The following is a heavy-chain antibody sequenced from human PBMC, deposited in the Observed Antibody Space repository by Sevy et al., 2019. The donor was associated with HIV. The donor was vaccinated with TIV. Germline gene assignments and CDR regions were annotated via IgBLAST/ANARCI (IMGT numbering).Heavy chain of an antibody. CDR2: ISYDGSNK. D-gene: IGHD2-2*02. V-gene: IGHV3-30*04. J-gene: IGHJ6*02. Sequence: GGSLRLSCAASGFTFSSYAMHWVRQAPGKGLEWVAVISYDGSNKYYADSVKGRFTISRDNSKNTLYLQMNSLGAEDTAVYYCARDELGYCSSTSCYTWDYYYYGMDVWGQGTTVTVSS. CDR3: ARDELGYCSSTSCYTWDYYYYGMDV. CDR1: GFTFSSYA.